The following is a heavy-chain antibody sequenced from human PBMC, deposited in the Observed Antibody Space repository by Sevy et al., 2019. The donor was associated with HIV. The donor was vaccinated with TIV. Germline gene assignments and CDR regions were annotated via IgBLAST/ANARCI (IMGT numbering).Heavy chain of an antibody. CDR2: ISSSSSYI. D-gene: IGHD3-3*01. CDR1: GFTFSSYS. CDR3: AGVYRVVMTLYGMDV. Sequence: GGSLRLSCAASGFTFSSYSMNWVRQAPGKGLEWVSSISSSSSYIYYANSVKGRFTMSRDNAKNSLYLQMNRLRAEDTAVYYCAGVYRVVMTLYGMDVWGQGTTVTVSS. J-gene: IGHJ6*02. V-gene: IGHV3-21*01.